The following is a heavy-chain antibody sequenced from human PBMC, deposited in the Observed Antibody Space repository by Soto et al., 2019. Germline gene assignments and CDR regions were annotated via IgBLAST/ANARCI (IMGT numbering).Heavy chain of an antibody. J-gene: IGHJ4*02. Sequence: QVQLVQSGAEVKKPGSSVKVSCKASGGTFSSYTISWVRQAPGQGLEWMGRIIPILGIANYAQKFQGRVTITADKSTSTAYMELSSLRSGDTAVYYCARAYSRDGLDYWGQGTLVTVSS. V-gene: IGHV1-69*02. CDR3: ARAYSRDGLDY. CDR2: IIPILGIA. CDR1: GGTFSSYT. D-gene: IGHD3-16*01.